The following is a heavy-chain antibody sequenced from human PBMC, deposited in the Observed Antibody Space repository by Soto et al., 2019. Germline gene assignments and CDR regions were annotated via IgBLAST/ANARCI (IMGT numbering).Heavy chain of an antibody. CDR3: ARTLQQLHYYAMDV. CDR1: GFALKNARVG. Sequence: QVTLKESGPVLVKPTEPLTLSCTVSGFALKNARVGMTGIRQPPGKALERLAVIFSNDEKSYSTTLKSRLTISKDTSKRQVVLTMSNLDPLYTGTYFCARTLQQLHYYAMDVWGQGTTVTVSS. V-gene: IGHV2-26*01. CDR2: IFSNDEK. D-gene: IGHD6-13*01. J-gene: IGHJ6*02.